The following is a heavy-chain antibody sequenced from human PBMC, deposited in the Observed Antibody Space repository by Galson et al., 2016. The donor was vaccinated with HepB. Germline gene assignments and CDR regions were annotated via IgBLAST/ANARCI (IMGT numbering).Heavy chain of an antibody. CDR2: TSNDGSDT. Sequence: SLRLSCAASGLIFSNYGMHWVRQAPGKGLEWVAFTSNDGSDTKYADSVQGRFTISRDNSKNPLFLQLNSLRAEDTAVYHCAKGGYYDSRGFPDNWGQGTLVTVSS. CDR1: GLIFSNYG. J-gene: IGHJ4*02. V-gene: IGHV3-30*18. D-gene: IGHD3-22*01. CDR3: AKGGYYDSRGFPDN.